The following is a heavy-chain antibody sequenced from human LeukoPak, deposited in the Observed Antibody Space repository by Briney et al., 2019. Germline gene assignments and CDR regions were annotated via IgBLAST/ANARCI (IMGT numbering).Heavy chain of an antibody. V-gene: IGHV3-7*01. CDR3: ARLGYYDSNGQPYAFDI. D-gene: IGHD3-22*01. CDR2: IKQDGNEK. CDR1: GFTFGSYW. Sequence: GGSLRLSCAASGFTFGSYWMSWVRQAPGKGLEWVANIKQDGNEKYSVDSVKGRFTISRDNAKNSLYLQMNSLRAEDTAVYYCARLGYYDSNGQPYAFDIWGQGTMVTVSS. J-gene: IGHJ3*02.